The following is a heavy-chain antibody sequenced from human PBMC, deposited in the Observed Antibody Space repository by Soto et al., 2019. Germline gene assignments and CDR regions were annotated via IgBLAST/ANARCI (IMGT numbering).Heavy chain of an antibody. CDR2: IYYSGST. CDR3: ARVSSWYWAGMDV. CDR1: GGSVSSGSYY. J-gene: IGHJ6*02. D-gene: IGHD6-13*01. Sequence: QVQLQESGPGLVKPSETLSLTCTVSGGSVSSGSYYWSWIRQPPGKGLEWIGYIYYSGSTNYNPSLKIRVTVSVYTSKNPCSLKLSSVTAADTAVYYCARVSSWYWAGMDVWGQGTTVTVSS. V-gene: IGHV4-61*01.